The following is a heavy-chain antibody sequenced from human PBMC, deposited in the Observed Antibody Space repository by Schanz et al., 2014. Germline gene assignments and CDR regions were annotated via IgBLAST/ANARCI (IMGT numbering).Heavy chain of an antibody. V-gene: IGHV1-69*02. CDR2: FIPILDVG. Sequence: QVQLVQSGAEVKKPGSSVKVSCKASRSTFSSYTISWVRQARGQGLEWVGRFIPILDVGNYAQQFQGRVTFTADQSTSTAYMELSSQRSVDAAHYYCVRVPSRDVSFQLWGRGTLVTVSS. CDR1: RSTFSSYT. CDR3: VRVPSRDVSFQL. D-gene: IGHD3-16*01. J-gene: IGHJ2*01.